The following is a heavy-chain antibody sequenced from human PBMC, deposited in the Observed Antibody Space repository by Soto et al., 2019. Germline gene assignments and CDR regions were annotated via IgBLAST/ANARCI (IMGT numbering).Heavy chain of an antibody. J-gene: IGHJ4*02. V-gene: IGHV3-23*01. D-gene: IGHD2-2*01. CDR3: ANSRGDY. CDR2: VSGSGGST. Sequence: EVPLLESGGGLVQPGGSLRLSCAASGFSFSNYAMSWVRQAPGKGLEWVSTVSGSGGSTNYADSLKGRFTISRDNSKNTLYLQMNSLRVEDTAVYYCANSRGDYWGQGTLVTVSS. CDR1: GFSFSNYA.